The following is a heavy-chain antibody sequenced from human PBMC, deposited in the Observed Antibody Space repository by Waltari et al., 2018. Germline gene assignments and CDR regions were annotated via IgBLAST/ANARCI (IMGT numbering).Heavy chain of an antibody. J-gene: IGHJ6*02. CDR2: ISSSSSYI. D-gene: IGHD3-10*01. CDR3: AVNYGSGSSPRYYYGMDV. V-gene: IGHV3-21*01. Sequence: EVQLVESGGGLVKPGGSLRLSCAASGFTFSSYSMNWVRQAPGKGLEWVSSISSSSSYIDYADSVKGRVTISRDNAKNSLYLQMNSLRAEDTAVYYCAVNYGSGSSPRYYYGMDVWGQGTTVTVSS. CDR1: GFTFSSYS.